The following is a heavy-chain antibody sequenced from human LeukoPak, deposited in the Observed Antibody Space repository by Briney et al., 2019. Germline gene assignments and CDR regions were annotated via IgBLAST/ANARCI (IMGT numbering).Heavy chain of an antibody. D-gene: IGHD2-15*01. CDR3: ASVVAAIIQDFGMDV. CDR2: INPNSGGT. V-gene: IGHV1-2*02. CDR1: GYTFTGYY. Sequence: GASVKVSCKASGYTFTGYYMHWARQAPGQGLEWMGWINPNSGGTNYAQKFQGRVTMTRDTSISTAYMELSRLRSDDTAVYYCASVVAAIIQDFGMDVWGQGTTVTVSS. J-gene: IGHJ6*02.